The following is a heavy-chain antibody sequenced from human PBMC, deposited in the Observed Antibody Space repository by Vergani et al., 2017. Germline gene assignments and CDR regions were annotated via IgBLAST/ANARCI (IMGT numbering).Heavy chain of an antibody. Sequence: QVQLQESGPGLVKPSETLSLTCTVSGGSISSYYWSWIRQPPGKGLEWIGSIYYSGSTYYNPSLKSRVTISVDTSKNQFSLKLSSVTAADTAVYYCAREAHPDSSGYYYGAFDIWGQGTMVTVSS. CDR3: AREAHPDSSGYYYGAFDI. CDR2: IYYSGST. V-gene: IGHV4-59*12. D-gene: IGHD3-22*01. CDR1: GGSISSYY. J-gene: IGHJ3*02.